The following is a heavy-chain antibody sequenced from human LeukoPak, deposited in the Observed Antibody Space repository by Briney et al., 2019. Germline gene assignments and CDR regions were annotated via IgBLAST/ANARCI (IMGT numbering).Heavy chain of an antibody. J-gene: IGHJ4*02. D-gene: IGHD3-22*01. CDR2: INSDGSEG. V-gene: IGHV3-7*03. CDR3: AKFSTYYYDSSGYYPPFDY. CDR1: GFTFSSYW. Sequence: GGSLRLSCAASGFTFSSYWMNWARQAPGKGLEWVASINSDGSEGYYADVVKGRFTISRDNAKNSLYLQINSLRAEDTAVYYCAKFSTYYYDSSGYYPPFDYWGQGTLVTVSS.